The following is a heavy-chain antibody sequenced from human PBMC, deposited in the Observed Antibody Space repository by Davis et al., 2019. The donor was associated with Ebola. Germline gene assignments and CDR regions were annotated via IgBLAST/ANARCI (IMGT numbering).Heavy chain of an antibody. CDR1: GFTFSDYY. CDR3: AQLGARTENYYYYYMDV. V-gene: IGHV3-11*04. J-gene: IGHJ6*03. D-gene: IGHD3/OR15-3a*01. Sequence: GESLKISCAASGFTFSDYYMSWIRQAPGKGLEWVSYISSSGTTIYYADSVKGRFTISRDNAKNSLYLQMNSLRAEDTAVYYCAQLGARTENYYYYYMDVWGKGTTVTVSS. CDR2: ISSSGTTI.